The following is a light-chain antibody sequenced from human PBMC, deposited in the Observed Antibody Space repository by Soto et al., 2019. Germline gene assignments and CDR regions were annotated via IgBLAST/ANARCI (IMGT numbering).Light chain of an antibody. CDR2: AAS. CDR1: QSVSSNY. J-gene: IGKJ2*01. CDR3: QQYGNSPYT. Sequence: DIVLTQSPGTLSLSPGERATLSCRASQSVSSNYLAWYQQKPGQAPRLLIYAASSRATVIPDRFSGSGSGTDFTLTIISLEPEEFAGYYCQQYGNSPYTFGEGTKLAIK. V-gene: IGKV3-20*01.